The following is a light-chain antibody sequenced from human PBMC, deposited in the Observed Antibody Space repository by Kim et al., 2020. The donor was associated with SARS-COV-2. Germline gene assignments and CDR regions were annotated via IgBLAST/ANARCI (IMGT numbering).Light chain of an antibody. V-gene: IGLV2-14*03. CDR1: SSDIGDYNY. Sequence: GQVITISCTGTSSDIGDYNYVSWYQHHPGKAPKLLIYHVTRRPSGVSNRFSGSKSGNTASLTISGLQAEDEAYYYCSSYSSTSTWVFGGGTQLTVL. CDR2: HVT. CDR3: SSYSSTSTWV. J-gene: IGLJ3*02.